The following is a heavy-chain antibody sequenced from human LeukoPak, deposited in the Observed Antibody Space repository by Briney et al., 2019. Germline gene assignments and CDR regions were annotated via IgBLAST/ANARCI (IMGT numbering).Heavy chain of an antibody. V-gene: IGHV3-53*01. D-gene: IGHD3-22*01. CDR1: GFTVSSNY. Sequence: GGSLRLSCAASGFTVSSNYMSWVRQAPGKGLEWVSVIYSGGSTYYADSVKGRFTISRDNSKNTLYLQMNSLRAEDTAVYYCARGRKDYYDSSGYSDYWGQGTLVTVSS. J-gene: IGHJ4*02. CDR3: ARGRKDYYDSSGYSDY. CDR2: IYSGGST.